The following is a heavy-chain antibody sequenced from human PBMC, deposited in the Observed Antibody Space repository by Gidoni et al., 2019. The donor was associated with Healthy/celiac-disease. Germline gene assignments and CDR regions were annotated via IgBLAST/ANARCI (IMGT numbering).Heavy chain of an antibody. V-gene: IGHV3-33*01. Sequence: QVQLVESGGGVVQPGRSLSLSCSASGFTFSSYGMHWVRQAPGKGLEWVAVIGYDGSNKYYADTVKGRFTISRDNSKNTLYLQMNSLRAEDTAVYYCARDEDYGVGYWGQGTLVTVSS. CDR1: GFTFSSYG. CDR3: ARDEDYGVGY. J-gene: IGHJ4*02. D-gene: IGHD3-16*01. CDR2: IGYDGSNK.